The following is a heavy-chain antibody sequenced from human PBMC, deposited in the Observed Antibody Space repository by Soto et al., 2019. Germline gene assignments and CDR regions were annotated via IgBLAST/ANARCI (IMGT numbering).Heavy chain of an antibody. CDR2: ISAYNGNT. CDR1: GYTFTSYG. D-gene: IGHD2-2*01. Sequence: GASVKVSCKASGYTFTSYGISWVRQAPGQGLEWMGWISAYNGNTNYAQKLQGRVTMTTDTSTSTAYMELRSLRSDDTAVYYCARDGVVVPAAMGFDYYYYGMDVWGQGTTVTVSS. V-gene: IGHV1-18*01. CDR3: ARDGVVVPAAMGFDYYYYGMDV. J-gene: IGHJ6*02.